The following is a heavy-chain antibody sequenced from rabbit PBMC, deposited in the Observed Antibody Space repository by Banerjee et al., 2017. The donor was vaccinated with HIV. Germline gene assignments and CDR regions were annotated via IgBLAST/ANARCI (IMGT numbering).Heavy chain of an antibody. Sequence: QEQLEESGGDLVKPEGSLTLTCTASGFSFSSSYWMSWVRQAPGKGLEWIACIYGGGSAYYASWVNGRFTISKTSSTAVTLQMTSLTAADTATYFCTRNYIGSRNFWGQGTLVTVS. V-gene: IGHV1S45*01. CDR1: GFSFSSSYW. CDR2: IYGGGSA. D-gene: IGHD1-1*01. CDR3: TRNYIGSRNF. J-gene: IGHJ6*01.